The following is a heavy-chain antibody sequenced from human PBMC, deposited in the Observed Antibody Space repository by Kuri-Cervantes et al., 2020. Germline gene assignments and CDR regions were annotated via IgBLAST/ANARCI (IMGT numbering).Heavy chain of an antibody. V-gene: IGHV4-59*01. CDR2: IYYSGST. D-gene: IGHD3-10*01. J-gene: IGHJ6*03. Sequence: SQTLSLTCAVYGGSFSGYYWSWIRQPPGKGLEWIGYIYYSGSTNYNPSLKSRVTISVDTSKNQFSLKLSSVTAADTAVYYCARCITMVRGTYYYYYMDVWGKGTTVTVSS. CDR3: ARCITMVRGTYYYYYMDV. CDR1: GGSFSGYY.